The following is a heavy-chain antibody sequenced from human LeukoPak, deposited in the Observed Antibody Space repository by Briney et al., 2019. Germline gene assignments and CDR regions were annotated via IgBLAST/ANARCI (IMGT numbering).Heavy chain of an antibody. V-gene: IGHV3-23*01. J-gene: IGHJ2*01. CDR2: FSSSGDNA. D-gene: IGHD4-23*01. CDR3: AKKSPQETTVGPYWFLGL. Sequence: GGSLRLPCAASGFTFTGNAMSWVRQAPGKGLEWVSAFSSSGDNAYYADSVKGRFTISRDTSKNTLYLQMNSLRTEDTAMYYCAKKSPQETTVGPYWFLGLWGRGTLVTVSS. CDR1: GFTFTGNA.